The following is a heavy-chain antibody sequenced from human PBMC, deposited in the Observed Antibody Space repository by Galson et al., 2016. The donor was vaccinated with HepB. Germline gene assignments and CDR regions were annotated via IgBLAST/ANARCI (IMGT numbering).Heavy chain of an antibody. J-gene: IGHJ3*02. CDR1: GGSINSAGSS. V-gene: IGHV4-30-2*01. CDR3: AKKVFTYDNGDYSGPFDI. D-gene: IGHD4-17*01. CDR2: MYHTGST. Sequence: TLSLTCAVSGGSINSAGSSWSWIRQRPGKGLEWIAYMYHTGSTQYNPSLKRRVTISTDRSKNHFSLKLTYVTAADTAMYYRAKKVFTYDNGDYSGPFDIWGQGTMVIVSS.